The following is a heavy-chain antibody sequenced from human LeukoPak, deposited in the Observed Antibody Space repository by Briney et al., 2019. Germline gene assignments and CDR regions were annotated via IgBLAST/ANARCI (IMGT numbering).Heavy chain of an antibody. CDR2: IRYDGSNK. CDR3: AKVWAPNIRLLWFGELLSLPLDP. D-gene: IGHD3-10*01. CDR1: GFTFSSYG. J-gene: IGHJ5*02. Sequence: GGSLRLSCAASGFTFSSYGMHWVRQAPGRGLEWVAFIRYDGSNKYYADSVKGRFTISRDNSKNTLYLQMNSLRAEDTAVYYCAKVWAPNIRLLWFGELLSLPLDPWGQGTLVTVSS. V-gene: IGHV3-30*02.